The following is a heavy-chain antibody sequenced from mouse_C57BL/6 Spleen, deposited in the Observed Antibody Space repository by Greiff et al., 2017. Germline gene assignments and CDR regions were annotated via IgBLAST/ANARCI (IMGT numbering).Heavy chain of an antibody. CDR1: GYAFSSSW. CDR2: IYPGDGDT. D-gene: IGHD1-1*01. Sequence: QVHLKQSGPELVKPGASVKISCKASGYAFSSSWMNWVKQRPGKGLEWIGRIYPGDGDTNYNGKFKGKATLTADKSSSTAYMQLSSLTSEDSAVYFCARGGGSSFYYFDYWGQGTTLTVSS. CDR3: ARGGGSSFYYFDY. V-gene: IGHV1-82*01. J-gene: IGHJ2*01.